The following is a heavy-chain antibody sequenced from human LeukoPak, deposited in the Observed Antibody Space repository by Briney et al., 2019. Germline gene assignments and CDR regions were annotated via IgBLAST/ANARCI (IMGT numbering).Heavy chain of an antibody. CDR2: IKQDGSEK. J-gene: IGHJ4*02. CDR1: GFTFSNYW. D-gene: IGHD3-16*01. V-gene: IGHV3-7*04. Sequence: GGSLRLFCAASGFTFSNYWMSWVRQAPGKGLEWVANIKQDGSEKYYVDSVKGRFTISRDNSKNTLYLQMNSLRADDTAVYYCAKDTPLCYFDYWGQGTLVTVSS. CDR3: AKDTPLCYFDY.